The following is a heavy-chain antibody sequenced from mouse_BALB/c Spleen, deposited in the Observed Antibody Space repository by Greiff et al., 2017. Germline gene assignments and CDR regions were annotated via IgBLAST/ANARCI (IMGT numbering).Heavy chain of an antibody. CDR1: GYSITSGYY. D-gene: IGHD4-1*01. V-gene: IGHV3-6*02. CDR2: ISYDGSN. CDR3: ARTLTGTGWFAY. J-gene: IGHJ3*01. Sequence: VKLQESGPGLVKPSQSLSLTCSVTGYSITSGYYWNWIRQFPGNKLEWMGYISYDGSNNYNPSLKNRISITRDTSKNQFFLKLNSVTTEDTATYYCARTLTGTGWFAYWGQGTLVTVSA.